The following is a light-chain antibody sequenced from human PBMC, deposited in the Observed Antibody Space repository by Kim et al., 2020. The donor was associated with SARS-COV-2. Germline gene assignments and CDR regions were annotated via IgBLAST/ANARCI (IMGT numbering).Light chain of an antibody. Sequence: SYELTQPPSVSVSPGQTASITCSGDKLGDKYACWYQQKPGQSPVLVIYQDSKRPSGIPERFSGSKSGNTATLTISGTQAMDEADYYCQAWDSSTAYVFGT. CDR1: KLGDKY. CDR2: QDS. J-gene: IGLJ1*01. CDR3: QAWDSSTAYV. V-gene: IGLV3-1*01.